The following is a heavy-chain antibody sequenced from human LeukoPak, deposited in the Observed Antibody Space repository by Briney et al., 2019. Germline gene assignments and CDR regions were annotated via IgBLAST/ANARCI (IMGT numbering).Heavy chain of an antibody. CDR1: GFTFSSYA. CDR2: ISGSGGST. CDR3: ARGFYDFWSGAMAFDI. V-gene: IGHV3-23*01. J-gene: IGHJ3*02. Sequence: PGGSLRLSCAASGFTFSSYAMSWVRQAPGKGLEWVSAISGSGGSTYYADSVKGRFTISRDNSKNTLYLQMNSLRAEDTAVYYCARGFYDFWSGAMAFDIWGQGTMVTVSS. D-gene: IGHD3-3*01.